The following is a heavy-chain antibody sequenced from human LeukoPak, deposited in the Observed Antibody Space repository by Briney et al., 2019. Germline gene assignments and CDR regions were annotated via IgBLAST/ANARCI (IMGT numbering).Heavy chain of an antibody. Sequence: GGSLRLSCAASGFPFSDYSMNWVRQAPGKGLEWVLSISSSGDYIYSADSVKGRFTISRDNAKNSLYLQMTNLSAEDTAVYFCVRDLVRGVHPVFYFDLWGRGTLVTVSS. CDR1: GFPFSDYS. J-gene: IGHJ2*01. D-gene: IGHD3-10*01. CDR3: VRDLVRGVHPVFYFDL. CDR2: ISSSGDYI. V-gene: IGHV3-21*01.